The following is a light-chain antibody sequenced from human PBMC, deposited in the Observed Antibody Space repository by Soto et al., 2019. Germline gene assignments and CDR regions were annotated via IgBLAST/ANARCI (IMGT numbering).Light chain of an antibody. CDR2: GAS. V-gene: IGKV3-15*01. J-gene: IGKJ4*01. Sequence: DIVMTQSPATLSVSLGERATLSCTASQRASGDLAWFQQTPGQAPRLLIYGASTKATGIPARFSVSESGTEFTFTRSLLQSEDFAVYFCQQYNNWTLTFGGGTKVEMK. CDR3: QQYNNWTLT. CDR1: QRASGD.